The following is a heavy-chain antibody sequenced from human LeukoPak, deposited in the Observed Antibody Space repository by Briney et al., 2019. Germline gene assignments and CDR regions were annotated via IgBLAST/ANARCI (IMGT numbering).Heavy chain of an antibody. CDR1: GFTFSSYS. CDR2: ISSSSSYI. V-gene: IGHV3-21*01. CDR3: ARDRILHSSGWYGY. J-gene: IGHJ4*02. D-gene: IGHD6-19*01. Sequence: PGGSLRLSCAASGFTFSSYSMNWVRQAPGKGLEWVSPISSSSSYIYYADSVKGRFTISRDNAKNSLYLQMNSLRAEDTAVYYCARDRILHSSGWYGYWGQGTLVTVSS.